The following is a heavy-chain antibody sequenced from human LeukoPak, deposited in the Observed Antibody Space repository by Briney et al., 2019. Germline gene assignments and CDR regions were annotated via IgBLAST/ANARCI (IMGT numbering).Heavy chain of an antibody. J-gene: IGHJ4*02. CDR1: GFNFGDYA. D-gene: IGHD2-2*01. CDR3: ARDDLTTSCLY. Sequence: GSLRLSCTTSGFNFGDYAMSWFRQAPGKGLEWVGFIRSKSYGGTTKYAASVRGRFTISRDDSKSIAYLQMSSLKTEDTAMYYRARDDLTTSCLYWGQGTLVTVSS. V-gene: IGHV3-49*03. CDR2: IRSKSYGGTT.